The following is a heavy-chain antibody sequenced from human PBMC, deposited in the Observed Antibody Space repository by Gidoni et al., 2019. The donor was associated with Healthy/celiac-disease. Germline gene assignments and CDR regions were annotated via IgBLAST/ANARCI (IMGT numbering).Heavy chain of an antibody. CDR1: GSTFDDYA. J-gene: IGHJ6*02. CDR3: AKDSGWYHYGMDV. V-gene: IGHV3-9*01. D-gene: IGHD6-19*01. CDR2: ISGNSGSI. Sequence: EVQLVESGGGLVQHGRSLRLSCAAPGSTFDDYAMHWVRHPPGKGLEWVSGISGNSGSIGYADSVKGRFTISRDNAKNSLYLQMNSLRAEDTALYYCAKDSGWYHYGMDVWGQGTTVTVSS.